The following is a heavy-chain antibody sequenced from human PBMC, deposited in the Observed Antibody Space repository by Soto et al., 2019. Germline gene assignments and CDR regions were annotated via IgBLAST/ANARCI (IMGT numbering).Heavy chain of an antibody. CDR1: GGSISSSNW. V-gene: IGHV4-4*02. J-gene: IGHJ6*02. CDR3: ARDLYGSGSFYGMDV. Sequence: RSLTCAVSGGSISSSNWWSWVRQPPGKGLEWIGEIYHSGSSNYNPSLKSRVTISVDKSKNQFSLKLSSVTAADTAVYYCARDLYGSGSFYGMDVWGQGTTVTVSS. CDR2: IYHSGSS. D-gene: IGHD3-10*01.